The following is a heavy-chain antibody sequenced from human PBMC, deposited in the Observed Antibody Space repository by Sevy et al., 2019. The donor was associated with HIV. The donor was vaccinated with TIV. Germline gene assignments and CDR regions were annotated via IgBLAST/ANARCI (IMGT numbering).Heavy chain of an antibody. CDR2: ISYIGST. CDR1: GGSVSSGDYY. J-gene: IGHJ4*02. CDR3: VRDRIAAAGGYFDY. V-gene: IGHV4-61*08. Sequence: SETLSLTCAVSGGSVSSGDYYWSWIRQPPGKGLEWIGYISYIGSTNYTPSLKSRVTISIDTSKNQFSLKLNSVTAADTAVYYCVRDRIAAAGGYFDYWGQGTLVTVSS. D-gene: IGHD6-13*01.